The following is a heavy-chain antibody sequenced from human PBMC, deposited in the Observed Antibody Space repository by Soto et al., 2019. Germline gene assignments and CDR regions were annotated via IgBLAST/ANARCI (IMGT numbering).Heavy chain of an antibody. V-gene: IGHV4-39*07. CDR1: DVSINSSSDY. CDR3: QGGDF. CDR2: INDSGNT. Sequence: KTSETLSLTCTVSDVSINSSSDYWSWIRQSPAKGLEWIGEINDSGNTYYNPSFKSRLTISVDTSTSQISLRLTSVTAADSAVYYCQGGDFWGQGTRVTVSS. D-gene: IGHD3-16*01. J-gene: IGHJ4*02.